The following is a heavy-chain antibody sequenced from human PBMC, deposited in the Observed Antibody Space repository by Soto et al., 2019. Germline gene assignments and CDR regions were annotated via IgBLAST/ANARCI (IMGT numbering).Heavy chain of an antibody. CDR1: GGSISSSSYY. Sequence: PSETLSLTCTVSGGSISSSSYYWGWIRQPPGKGLEWIGSIYYSGSTYYNPSLKSRVTISVDTSKNQFSLKLSSVTAADTAVYYCAGLSIAVAGTFDYWGQGTLVTVPQ. D-gene: IGHD6-19*01. CDR2: IYYSGST. J-gene: IGHJ4*02. CDR3: AGLSIAVAGTFDY. V-gene: IGHV4-39*01.